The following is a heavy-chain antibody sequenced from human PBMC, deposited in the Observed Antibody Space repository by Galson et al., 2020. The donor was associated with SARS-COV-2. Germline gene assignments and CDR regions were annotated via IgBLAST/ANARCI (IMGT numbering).Heavy chain of an antibody. D-gene: IGHD6-25*01. J-gene: IGHJ3*02. V-gene: IGHV4-31*03. CDR3: ARGIITAAESEAFDI. CDR1: GGSIRNGNYF. CDR2: IYHSGST. Sequence: ASETLSLTCSVSGGSIRNGNYFWSWIRQHPGKGLEWIGYIYHSGSTYYNPSLDSRVTMSVDTSKNQFSMKLKSVSAADTAVYYCARGIITAAESEAFDIWGEGTMVIVSS.